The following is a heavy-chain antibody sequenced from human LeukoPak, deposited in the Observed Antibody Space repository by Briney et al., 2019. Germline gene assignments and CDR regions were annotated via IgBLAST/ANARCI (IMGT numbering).Heavy chain of an antibody. D-gene: IGHD1-26*01. J-gene: IGHJ4*02. CDR2: INPSDGTT. V-gene: IGHV1-46*01. CDR3: ARGDFKWEPLLGFDY. Sequence: ASVKVSCKASGYTFTSYYMQWVRQAPGQGLEWMGIINPSDGTTYYIQKFQGRVTITRDTSTSTVYMELSSLRSGDTAIYYCARGDFKWEPLLGFDYWGQGTLVTVSS. CDR1: GYTFTSYY.